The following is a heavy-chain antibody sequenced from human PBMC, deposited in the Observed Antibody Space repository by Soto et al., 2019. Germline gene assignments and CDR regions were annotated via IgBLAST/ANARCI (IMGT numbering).Heavy chain of an antibody. CDR1: GGSISSSSYY. V-gene: IGHV4-39*01. Sequence: QLQLQESGPGLVKPSETLSLTCTVSGGSISSSSYYWGWIRQPPGKGLEWIASIYYYSGTTYYNLSLQNRDARSADTAKNPFPLTRCCAAAAHTAVNYCRHTNRGWFGVGDYWGQGTLVTVSS. CDR2: IYYYSGTT. CDR3: RHTNRGWFGVGDY. J-gene: IGHJ4*02. D-gene: IGHD3-10*01.